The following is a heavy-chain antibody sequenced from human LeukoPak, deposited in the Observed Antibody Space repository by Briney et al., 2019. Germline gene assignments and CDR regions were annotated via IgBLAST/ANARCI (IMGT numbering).Heavy chain of an antibody. D-gene: IGHD5-24*01. CDR2: IYHSGST. Sequence: SETPSLTCTVSGGSISSSSYYWGWIRQPPGKGLEWIGEIYHSGSTNYNPSLKSRVTISVDTSKNRFSLKLSSMTAADTAVYYCVRGWHPTDGYNTDWFDPWGQGTLVTVSS. J-gene: IGHJ5*02. CDR3: VRGWHPTDGYNTDWFDP. CDR1: GGSISSSSYY. V-gene: IGHV4-39*07.